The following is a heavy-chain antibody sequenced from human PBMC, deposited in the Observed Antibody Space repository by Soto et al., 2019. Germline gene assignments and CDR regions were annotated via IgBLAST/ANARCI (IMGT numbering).Heavy chain of an antibody. V-gene: IGHV3-23*01. Sequence: EVQLLESGGGLVQPGGSLRLSCAASVFTFSTYSLTWVGKAPGRGLEWVSAISGRGGSTYYADSVKGGFTISRDNSKNTLYLQMNSLRAEDTAVYYCAKNPAMVPYYFDYWGQGTLVTVSS. D-gene: IGHD5-18*01. CDR1: VFTFSTYS. J-gene: IGHJ4*02. CDR3: AKNPAMVPYYFDY. CDR2: ISGRGGST.